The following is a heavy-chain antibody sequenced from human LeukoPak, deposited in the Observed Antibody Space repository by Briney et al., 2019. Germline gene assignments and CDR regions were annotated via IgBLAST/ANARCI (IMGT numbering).Heavy chain of an antibody. CDR2: TSYDGSNK. V-gene: IGHV3-30-3*01. D-gene: IGHD6-13*01. Sequence: QPGGSPRLSCAASGFTFSSYAMHWVRQAPGKGLEWVAVTSYDGSNKYYADSVKGRFTISRDNSKNTLYLQMNSLRAEDTAVYYSARDGVLWYSSSWYEVDYWGQGTLVTVSS. CDR1: GFTFSSYA. J-gene: IGHJ4*02. CDR3: ARDGVLWYSSSWYEVDY.